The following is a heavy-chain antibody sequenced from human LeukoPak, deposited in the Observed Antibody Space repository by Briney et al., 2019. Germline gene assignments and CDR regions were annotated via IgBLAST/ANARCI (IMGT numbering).Heavy chain of an antibody. J-gene: IGHJ4*02. D-gene: IGHD6-6*01. Sequence: GGSLRLSCAASGFTFSNYAMSWVRQAPGKGLEWVSAISGSGGSTYYADSVKGRFTISRDNSKNTLYLQMNSLRAEDTAEYYCAKDRLPYSSSDLNFDYWGQRTLITVSS. CDR3: AKDRLPYSSSDLNFDY. CDR2: ISGSGGST. V-gene: IGHV3-23*01. CDR1: GFTFSNYA.